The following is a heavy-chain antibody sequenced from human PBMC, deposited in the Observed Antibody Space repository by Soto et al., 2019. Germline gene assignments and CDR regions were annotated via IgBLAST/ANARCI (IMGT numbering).Heavy chain of an antibody. CDR3: VGDGLEYSSSSLHYYGMDV. D-gene: IGHD6-6*01. Sequence: GASVKVSYKASGGTFSSYAISWVRQAPGQGLEWMGGIIPIFGTANYAQKFQGRVTITADKSTSTAYMELSSLRSEDTAVYYCVGDGLEYSSSSLHYYGMDVWGQGTTVTVS. J-gene: IGHJ6*02. CDR2: IIPIFGTA. CDR1: GGTFSSYA. V-gene: IGHV1-69*06.